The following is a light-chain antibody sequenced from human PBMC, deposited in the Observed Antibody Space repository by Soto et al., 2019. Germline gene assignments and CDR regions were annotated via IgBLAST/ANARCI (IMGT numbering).Light chain of an antibody. CDR2: EVN. J-gene: IGLJ1*01. CDR3: SSYAGSTYV. Sequence: SVLTQPPSASGSPGQSVTISCTGTSTDVGGYNYVSWYQQHPGKAPKLMIYEVNKRPSGVPDRFSGSKSGNTASLTVSGLQAEDEADYYCSSYAGSTYVFGTGTKVTV. V-gene: IGLV2-8*01. CDR1: STDVGGYNY.